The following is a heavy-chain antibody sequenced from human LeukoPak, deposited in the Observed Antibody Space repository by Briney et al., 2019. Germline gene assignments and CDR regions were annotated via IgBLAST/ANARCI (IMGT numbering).Heavy chain of an antibody. Sequence: PGWSLRLSYAASGFTFSSYGIHWVRQAPGKGLEWVAVISSDGSNKYYADSVKGRFAISRDNSKNTLYLQMNSLRAEDTAVYYCAKGGSSGWFDYFDYWGQGTLVTVSS. CDR2: ISSDGSNK. V-gene: IGHV3-30*18. CDR1: GFTFSSYG. CDR3: AKGGSSGWFDYFDY. J-gene: IGHJ4*02. D-gene: IGHD6-19*01.